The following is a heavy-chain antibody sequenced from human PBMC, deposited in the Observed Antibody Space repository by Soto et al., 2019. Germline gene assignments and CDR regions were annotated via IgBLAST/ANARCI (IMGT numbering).Heavy chain of an antibody. CDR2: INPNSGGT. Sequence: GASVKVSCKASGYTFTGYYMHWVRQAPGQGLEWMGWINPNSGGTNYAQKFQGWVTMTRDTSISTAYMELSRLRSDDTAVYYCARGYDYVWGSYRYTSWFDPWAQGTLVTVSS. J-gene: IGHJ5*02. CDR3: ARGYDYVWGSYRYTSWFDP. V-gene: IGHV1-2*04. CDR1: GYTFTGYY. D-gene: IGHD3-16*02.